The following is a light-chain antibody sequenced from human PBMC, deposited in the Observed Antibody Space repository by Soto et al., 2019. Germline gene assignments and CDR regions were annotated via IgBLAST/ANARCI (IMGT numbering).Light chain of an antibody. Sequence: DIVMTQSPLSLPVTPGEPASISCRSSQSLLHSNGYNYLDWYLQKPGQSPQLLIYLGSGRASGVPDRFSGSGSGTDFTLKISRVEAEDVGVYYCKQALQAPQTFGQGTKLQIK. CDR3: KQALQAPQT. J-gene: IGKJ2*01. CDR2: LGS. V-gene: IGKV2-28*01. CDR1: QSLLHSNGYNY.